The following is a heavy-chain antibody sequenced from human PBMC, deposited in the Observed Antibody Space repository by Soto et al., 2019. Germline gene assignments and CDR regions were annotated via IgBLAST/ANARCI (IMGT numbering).Heavy chain of an antibody. CDR2: IFHDGTA. V-gene: IGHV4-4*02. J-gene: IGHJ4*02. CDR3: ARLVYDTRLNYMYFDF. D-gene: IGHD3-10*01. Sequence: QVKLQESGPGLATPSGTLSLTCAVSGVSLSSGNWWTWVRQSPQRGLEYIGEIFHDGTANYYPSFERRVAMSVDTSRNQFSLKLTSVTAADTAVYFSARLVYDTRLNYMYFDFWGPGTLVTVSS. CDR1: GVSLSSGNW.